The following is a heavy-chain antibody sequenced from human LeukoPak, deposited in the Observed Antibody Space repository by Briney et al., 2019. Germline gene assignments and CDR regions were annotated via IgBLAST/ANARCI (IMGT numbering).Heavy chain of an antibody. J-gene: IGHJ4*02. Sequence: SETLSLTCTVSGGSTSSYYWSWIRQPPGKGLEWIGYIYYSGSTNYNPSLKSRVTISVDTSKNQFSLKLSSVTAADTAVYYCAYGYYFDYWGQGTLVTVSS. D-gene: IGHD4-17*01. CDR3: AYGYYFDY. CDR1: GGSTSSYY. CDR2: IYYSGST. V-gene: IGHV4-59*01.